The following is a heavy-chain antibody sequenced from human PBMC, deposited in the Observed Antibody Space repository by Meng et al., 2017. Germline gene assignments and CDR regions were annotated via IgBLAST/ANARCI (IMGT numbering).Heavy chain of an antibody. V-gene: IGHV1-2*06. CDR1: GYNFPDYY. J-gene: IGHJ4*02. Sequence: QGRLVQCGAEWKKPGASVKVSCKPSGYNFPDYYIPWVRQAPGQGLEWMGRIDPKNGDTHYAQKFQGRVTMTGDTSISTAYMDLSGLRSDDTAVYYCARDEDISAAGKLFGDYWGQGTLVTVSS. D-gene: IGHD6-13*01. CDR2: IDPKNGDT. CDR3: ARDEDISAAGKLFGDY.